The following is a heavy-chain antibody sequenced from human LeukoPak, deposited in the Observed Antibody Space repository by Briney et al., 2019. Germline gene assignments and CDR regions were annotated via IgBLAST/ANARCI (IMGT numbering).Heavy chain of an antibody. D-gene: IGHD6-13*01. V-gene: IGHV3-33*01. J-gene: IGHJ4*02. CDR2: IWYDGSNK. Sequence: GGSLRLSCAASGFTFSSYGMHWVRQAPGKGLEWVAVIWYDGSNKYYADSVKGRFTISGDNSKNTLYLQMNSLRAEDTAVYYCAREKLAAAGTGFDYWGQGTLVTVSS. CDR1: GFTFSSYG. CDR3: AREKLAAAGTGFDY.